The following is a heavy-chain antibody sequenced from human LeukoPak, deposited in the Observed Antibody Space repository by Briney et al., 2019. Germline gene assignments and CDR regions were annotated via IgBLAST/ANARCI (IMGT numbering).Heavy chain of an antibody. CDR2: ISSSSSYT. CDR1: RFTFSDYY. D-gene: IGHD2-15*01. J-gene: IGHJ4*02. V-gene: IGHV3-11*06. CDR3: ARYCSGGSCYSH. Sequence: GGSLRLSCAASRFTFSDYYMSWIRQAPGKGLEWVSYISSSSSYTNYADSVKGRFTISRDNAKNSLYLQMNSLRAEDTAVYYCARYCSGGSCYSHWGQGTLVTVSS.